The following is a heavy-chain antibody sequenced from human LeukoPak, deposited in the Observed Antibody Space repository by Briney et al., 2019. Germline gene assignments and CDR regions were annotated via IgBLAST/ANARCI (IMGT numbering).Heavy chain of an antibody. J-gene: IGHJ4*02. CDR3: AKELVELLWFGEFRGVSYFDY. V-gene: IGHV3-23*01. CDR2: ISGSGGST. CDR1: GFTLSSYS. Sequence: PGGSLRLSCAASGFTLSSYSMSWVRQAPGKGLEWVSVISGSGGSTYYADSVKGRFTISRDNSKNQLYLQMNSLRAEDTAVYYCAKELVELLWFGEFRGVSYFDYWGQGTLVTVSS. D-gene: IGHD3-10*01.